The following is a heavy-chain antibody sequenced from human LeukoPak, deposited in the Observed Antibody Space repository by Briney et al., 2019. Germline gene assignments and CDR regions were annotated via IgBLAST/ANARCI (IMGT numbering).Heavy chain of an antibody. CDR3: ARIAYCGDDCLNAFDI. CDR1: GFTFSTYW. V-gene: IGHV3-7*01. J-gene: IGHJ3*02. CDR2: IKQDGSIK. D-gene: IGHD2-21*02. Sequence: GGSLRLSCAASGFTFSTYWMSWVRQAPGKGLEWVANIKQDGSIKYYVGSVKGRFTNSRDNAKNSLYLQMNSLRDEDTALYYCARIAYCGDDCLNAFDIWGQGTMVTVSS.